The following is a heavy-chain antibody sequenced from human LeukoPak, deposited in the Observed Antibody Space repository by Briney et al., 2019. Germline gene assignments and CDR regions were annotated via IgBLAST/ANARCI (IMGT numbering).Heavy chain of an antibody. D-gene: IGHD2/OR15-2a*01. CDR3: ATSVIVPWGTLGWLDP. CDR1: HYTFPGNS. Sequence: ASVTVSCKPSHYTFPGNSFHWVRQAPAQGLEWMGWINPNSGETEYSQAFQGRVTMTWDTSINTAYMQLSSLTSDDTAIYYCATSVIVPWGTLGWLDPWGQGSLVSVSS. V-gene: IGHV1-2*02. CDR2: INPNSGET. J-gene: IGHJ5*02.